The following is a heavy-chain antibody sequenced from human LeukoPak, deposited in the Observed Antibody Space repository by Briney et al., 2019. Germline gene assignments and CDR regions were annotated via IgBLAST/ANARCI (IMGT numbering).Heavy chain of an antibody. Sequence: HPGGSLRLSCAASGFTVSSNYMSWVRQAPGKGLEWVSVIYSGGSTYYADSVKGRFTISRDNSKNTLYLQMNSLRAEDTAVYYCAKADILTGYCFDYWGQGTLVTVSS. D-gene: IGHD3-9*01. CDR2: IYSGGST. CDR3: AKADILTGYCFDY. J-gene: IGHJ4*02. CDR1: GFTVSSNY. V-gene: IGHV3-53*01.